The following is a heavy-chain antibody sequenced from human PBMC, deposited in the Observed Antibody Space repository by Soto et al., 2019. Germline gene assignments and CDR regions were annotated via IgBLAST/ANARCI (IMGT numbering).Heavy chain of an antibody. CDR3: AGTYYYDSSGYYYPNWFDP. V-gene: IGHV4-31*03. J-gene: IGHJ5*02. CDR1: GGSISSGGYY. D-gene: IGHD3-22*01. CDR2: IYYSGST. Sequence: NPSETLSLTCTVSGGSISSGGYYWSWIRQHPGKGLEWIGYIYYSGSTYYNPSLKSRVTISVDTSKNQFSLKLSSVTAADTAVYYCAGTYYYDSSGYYYPNWFDPWGQGTLVTVSS.